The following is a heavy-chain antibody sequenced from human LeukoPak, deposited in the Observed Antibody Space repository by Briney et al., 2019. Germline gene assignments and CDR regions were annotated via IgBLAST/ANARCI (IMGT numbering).Heavy chain of an antibody. CDR3: AKDSSSWYVYFDY. J-gene: IGHJ4*02. D-gene: IGHD6-13*01. CDR1: GFPFRTQW. V-gene: IGHV3-74*03. Sequence: GRSLRLSCAASGFPFRTQWMHWVRQAPGKGPVWVSRISGDGKTITYAESVKGRFAISRDNAKNTLYLQMNSLRAEDTAVYYCAKDSSSWYVYFDYWGQGTLVTVSS. CDR2: ISGDGKTI.